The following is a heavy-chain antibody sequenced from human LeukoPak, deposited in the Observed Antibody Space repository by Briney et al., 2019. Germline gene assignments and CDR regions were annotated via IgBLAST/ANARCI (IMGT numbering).Heavy chain of an antibody. CDR1: GFTFSSYS. J-gene: IGHJ4*02. D-gene: IGHD1-26*01. CDR3: ARDRWEPLTFFDY. V-gene: IGHV3-21*01. CDR2: ISSSSSYI. Sequence: GGSLRLSCAASGFTFSSYSMNWVRQAPGKGLEWVSSISSSSSYIYYADSVKGRFTISRDNAKNSLYLQMNSLRAEDTAVYYCARDRWEPLTFFDYWGQGTLVTVSS.